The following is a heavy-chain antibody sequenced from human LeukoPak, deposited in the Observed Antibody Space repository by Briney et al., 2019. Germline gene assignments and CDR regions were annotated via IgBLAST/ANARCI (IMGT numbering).Heavy chain of an antibody. Sequence: GRSLRLSCAASGFTFDDYAMHWVRQAPGKGLEWVSGITWNRDNIGYGDSVKGRFTISRDNVKNVLYLQMTSLRPEDTALYYCAKDLSSAITSTLVLDVWGQGTTVIVSS. V-gene: IGHV3-9*01. CDR1: GFTFDDYA. CDR2: ITWNRDNI. CDR3: AKDLSSAITSTLVLDV. D-gene: IGHD3-22*01. J-gene: IGHJ6*02.